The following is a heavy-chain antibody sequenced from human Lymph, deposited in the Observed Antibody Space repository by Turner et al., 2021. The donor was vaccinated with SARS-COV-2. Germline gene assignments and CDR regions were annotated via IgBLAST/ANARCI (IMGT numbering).Heavy chain of an antibody. D-gene: IGHD5-18*01. CDR2: IYSSGST. CDR1: GCSVTSSSYY. CDR3: ARQGWLRGYFDY. J-gene: IGHJ4*02. Sequence: QVQLQESGPGLVKPSETLSLTCTVSGCSVTSSSYYWGWIRQPPGKGLEWMGNIYSSGSTYYNPSLKSRVTISVDTSKNQFSLKLSSVTAADTAVYYCARQGWLRGYFDYWSQGTLVTVSS. V-gene: IGHV4-39*01.